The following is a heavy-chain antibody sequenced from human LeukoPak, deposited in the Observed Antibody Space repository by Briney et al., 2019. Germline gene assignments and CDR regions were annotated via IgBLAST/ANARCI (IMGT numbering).Heavy chain of an antibody. V-gene: IGHV1-18*01. D-gene: IGHD6-13*01. CDR1: GYTFTSYG. CDR2: ISAYNGNT. J-gene: IGHJ4*02. CDR3: ARVELGIAAAGHGSIDY. Sequence: ASVKVSCKASGYTFTSYGISWVRQAPGQGLEWMGWISAYNGNTNYAQKLQGRVTMTTDTSTSTAYMELRSLRSDDTAVYYCARVELGIAAAGHGSIDYWGQGTLVTVSS.